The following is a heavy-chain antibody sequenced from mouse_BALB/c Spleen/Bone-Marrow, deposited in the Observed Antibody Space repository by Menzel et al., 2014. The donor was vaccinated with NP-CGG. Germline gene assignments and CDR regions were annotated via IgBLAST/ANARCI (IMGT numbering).Heavy chain of an antibody. J-gene: IGHJ1*01. CDR3: ARGFWYAFDP. V-gene: IGHV5-6-5*01. D-gene: IGHD1-1*02. CDR1: GFSLSSLA. CDR2: ISGSGSA. Sequence: EESGGRLVTPGTPLTLTCTVSGFSLSSLAMSWVRQAPGKGLEWIGMISGSGSAYYANWAKGRFTISKTSSTTVDLKITSPTTEDTATYFCARGFWYAFDPWGPGTLVTVSS.